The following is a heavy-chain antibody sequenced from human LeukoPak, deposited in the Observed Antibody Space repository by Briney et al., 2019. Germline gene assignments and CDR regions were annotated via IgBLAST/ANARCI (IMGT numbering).Heavy chain of an antibody. V-gene: IGHV4-34*01. CDR3: ARGFRQQLVPGMDV. D-gene: IGHD6-13*01. CDR2: INHSGST. Sequence: PSGTLSLTCAVYGGPFSGYYWSWIRQPPGKGLEWIGEINHSGSTNYNPSLKSRVTISVDTSKNQFSLKLSSVTAADTAVYYCARGFRQQLVPGMDVWGQGTTATVSS. J-gene: IGHJ6*02. CDR1: GGPFSGYY.